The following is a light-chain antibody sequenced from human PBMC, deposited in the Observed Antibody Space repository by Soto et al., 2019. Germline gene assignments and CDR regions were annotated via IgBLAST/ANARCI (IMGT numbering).Light chain of an antibody. CDR2: DTS. J-gene: IGKJ1*01. CDR3: QEYIQWPPGM. CDR1: QFVSSR. Sequence: DIVVTQYPATLSTSPGDRTTLSCRASQFVSSRLAWYQRRPGQVPRLPIYDTSTRAPGISARFSGSGSGTEFTLTISSLQSEDFAVYCCQEYIQWPPGMFGPGTTVDIK. V-gene: IGKV3-15*01.